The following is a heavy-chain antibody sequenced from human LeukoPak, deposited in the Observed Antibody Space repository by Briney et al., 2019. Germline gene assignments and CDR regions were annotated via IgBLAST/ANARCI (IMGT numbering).Heavy chain of an antibody. CDR2: ISGSGDNT. J-gene: IGHJ5*02. Sequence: GGSLRLSCAASGFTFSSYAMSWVRQVPGKGLEWVSVISGSGDNTYYADSVKGRFTISRDNSKSTVYLEMNSLRAEDTAVYFCVKDRYGSFDPWGQGTLVTVSS. V-gene: IGHV3-23*01. CDR3: VKDRYGSFDP. CDR1: GFTFSSYA. D-gene: IGHD3-10*01.